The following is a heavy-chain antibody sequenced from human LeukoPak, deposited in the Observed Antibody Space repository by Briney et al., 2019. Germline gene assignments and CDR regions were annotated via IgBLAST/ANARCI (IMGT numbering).Heavy chain of an antibody. V-gene: IGHV4-34*01. CDR2: IYHSGST. Sequence: KSSETLSLTCAVYGGSFSGYYWSWIRQPPGKGLEWIGSIYHSGSTYYNPSLKSRVTISVDTSKNQFSLKLSSVTAADTAVYYCARAGYSYGFFDYWGQGTLVTVSS. CDR3: ARAGYSYGFFDY. CDR1: GGSFSGYY. J-gene: IGHJ4*02. D-gene: IGHD5-18*01.